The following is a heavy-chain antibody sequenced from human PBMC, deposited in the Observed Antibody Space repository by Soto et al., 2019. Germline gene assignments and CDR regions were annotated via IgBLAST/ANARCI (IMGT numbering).Heavy chain of an antibody. CDR1: GFTFSNYA. J-gene: IGHJ4*02. CDR2: IAYDGTNK. D-gene: IGHD3-9*01. Sequence: QVQLVESGGGVVQPGRSLTLSCATSGFTFSNYAMHWVRQAPGKGLEWVAVIAYDGTNKNYADPVKGRFTISRDNSKNTLHLQMNGLSAEDAALYYCARDREHSSGYYFDYWGQGTLVTVSS. CDR3: ARDREHSSGYYFDY. V-gene: IGHV3-30-3*01.